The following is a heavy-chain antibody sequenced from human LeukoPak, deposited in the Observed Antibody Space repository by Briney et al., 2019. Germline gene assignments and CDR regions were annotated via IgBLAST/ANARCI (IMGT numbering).Heavy chain of an antibody. V-gene: IGHV4-39*07. D-gene: IGHD2-15*01. CDR1: SGSISSSSYY. Sequence: SETLSLTCTVSSGSISSSSYYWGWIRQPPGKGLEWIGTIYYSGSTYYNPSLKSRVTISVDTSKSQFSLKLSSVTAADTAVYYCARSVEGYCSGTSCYYYYYMDVWGKGTTVTVSS. CDR2: IYYSGST. J-gene: IGHJ6*03. CDR3: ARSVEGYCSGTSCYYYYYMDV.